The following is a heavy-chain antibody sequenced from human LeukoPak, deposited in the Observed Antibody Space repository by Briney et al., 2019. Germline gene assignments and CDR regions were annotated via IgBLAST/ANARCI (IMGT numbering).Heavy chain of an antibody. J-gene: IGHJ6*03. CDR3: ARTCRPSNSGYYYYYYMDV. Sequence: PGGSLRLSCAASGFTFSSYWISWVRQAPGKGLEWVANIKQDGSEKYYVDSVKGRFTISRDNAKNSLYLQMNSLRAEDTAVYYCARTCRPSNSGYYYYYYMDVWGKGTTVTVSS. V-gene: IGHV3-7*01. CDR2: IKQDGSEK. CDR1: GFTFSSYW. D-gene: IGHD3-10*01.